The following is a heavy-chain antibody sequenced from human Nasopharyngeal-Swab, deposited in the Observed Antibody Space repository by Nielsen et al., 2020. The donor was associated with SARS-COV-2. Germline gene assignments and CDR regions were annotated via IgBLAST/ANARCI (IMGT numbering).Heavy chain of an antibody. J-gene: IGHJ5*02. CDR1: GYTFTSYG. D-gene: IGHD3-16*02. CDR2: ISAYNGNT. CDR3: ARAVGDYVWGSYRPYNWFDP. Sequence: ASVKVSCKASGYTFTSYGISWVRQVPGQGLEWMGWISAYNGNTNYAQKLQGRVTMTTDTSTSTAYMELRSLRSDDTAVYYCARAVGDYVWGSYRPYNWFDPWGQGTLVTVSS. V-gene: IGHV1-18*01.